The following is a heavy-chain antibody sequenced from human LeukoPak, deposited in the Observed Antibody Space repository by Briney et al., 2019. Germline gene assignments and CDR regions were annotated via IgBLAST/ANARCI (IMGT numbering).Heavy chain of an antibody. CDR2: IYYSGST. D-gene: IGHD6-13*01. CDR3: ARQTIHIAAFDY. J-gene: IGHJ4*02. V-gene: IGHV4-59*01. CDR1: GGSISSYY. Sequence: PSETLSLTCTVSGGSISSYYWSWIRQPPGKGLEWIGYIYYSGSTNYNPSLKSRVTISVDTSKNQFSLKLSSVTAADTAVYYCARQTIHIAAFDYWGQGTLVTVSS.